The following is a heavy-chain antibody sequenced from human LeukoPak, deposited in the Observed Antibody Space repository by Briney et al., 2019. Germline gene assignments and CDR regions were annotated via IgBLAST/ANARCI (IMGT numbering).Heavy chain of an antibody. J-gene: IGHJ4*02. V-gene: IGHV3-30*18. CDR2: ISNDGNDK. CDR3: AKDGLTRFFDY. CDR1: GFIFNSYG. D-gene: IGHD1-1*01. Sequence: AGGSLRLSCAASGFIFNSYGVYWARQAPGKGLELVAVISNDGNDKQYADSVKGRFTISRDNSNNTLYLQMNSLRGEDTAVYYCAKDGLTRFFDYWGQGTLVAVSS.